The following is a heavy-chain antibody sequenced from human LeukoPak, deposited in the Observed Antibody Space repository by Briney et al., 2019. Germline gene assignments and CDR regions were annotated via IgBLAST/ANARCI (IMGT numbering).Heavy chain of an antibody. CDR1: GFTFSSYS. CDR3: ASTSTRLLWFGELEYNWFDP. V-gene: IGHV3-21*01. J-gene: IGHJ5*02. Sequence: GGSLRLSCAASGFTFSSYSMNWVRQAPGKGLEWVSSISSSSSYIYYADSVKGQFTISRDNAKNSLYLQMNSLRAEDTAVYYCASTSTRLLWFGELEYNWFDPWGQGTLVTVSS. CDR2: ISSSSSYI. D-gene: IGHD3-10*01.